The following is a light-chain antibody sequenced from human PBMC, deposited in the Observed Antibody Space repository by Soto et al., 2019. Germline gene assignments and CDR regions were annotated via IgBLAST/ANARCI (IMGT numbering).Light chain of an antibody. CDR1: SSDVGLYDY. V-gene: IGLV2-14*01. Sequence: QSALTQPASVSGSPGQSITISCTGTSSDVGLYDYVSWYQQHPGKAPQLMIYAVSNRPSGVSNRFSASKSGNTASLFISGLQAEEEADYYCSSYTGSSIYVFGTGTKVTVL. CDR3: SSYTGSSIYV. J-gene: IGLJ1*01. CDR2: AVS.